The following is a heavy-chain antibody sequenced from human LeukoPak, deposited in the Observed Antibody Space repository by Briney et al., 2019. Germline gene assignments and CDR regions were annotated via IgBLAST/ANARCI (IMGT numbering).Heavy chain of an antibody. Sequence: SETLSLTCAVYGGSFSDYYWSWIRQPPRKGLEWIGEINHSGGTNYNPSLKSRVTISVDTSKNQFSLKLSSVTAADTAVYYCARLKDVSIFGVLIPLSYFDNWGQGTLVTVSS. CDR2: INHSGGT. CDR1: GGSFSDYY. J-gene: IGHJ4*02. D-gene: IGHD3-3*01. CDR3: ARLKDVSIFGVLIPLSYFDN. V-gene: IGHV4-34*01.